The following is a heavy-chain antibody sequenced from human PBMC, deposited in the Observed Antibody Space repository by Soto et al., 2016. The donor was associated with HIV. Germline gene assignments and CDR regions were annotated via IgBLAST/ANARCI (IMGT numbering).Heavy chain of an antibody. CDR1: GFRFGDYA. V-gene: IGHV3-49*04. D-gene: IGHD4-17*01. CDR2: TRSKAYGGAP. Sequence: EVQVVESGGGLIQPGRSLRLSCLASGFRFGDYAVSWVRQAPGKGLEWVGFTRSKAYGGAPDYAASVKGRFIISRDDSKSIAYLQMNSLKTXDTGVYYCRVTTFSSYYYYYMDVWGKGTTVAVSS. J-gene: IGHJ6*03. CDR3: RVTTFSSYYYYYMDV.